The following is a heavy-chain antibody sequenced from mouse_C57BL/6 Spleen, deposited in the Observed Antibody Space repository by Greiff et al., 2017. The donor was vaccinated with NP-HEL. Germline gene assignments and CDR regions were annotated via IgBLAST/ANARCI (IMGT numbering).Heavy chain of an antibody. J-gene: IGHJ4*01. V-gene: IGHV1-42*01. Sequence: VQLQQSGPELVKPGASVKISCKASGYSSTGYYMNWVKQSPEKSLEWIGEINPSTGGTTYNQKFKAKATLTVDKSSSTAYMQLKSLSSEDSAVYYCARVYYYAMDYWGQGTSVTVSS. CDR1: GYSSTGYY. CDR3: ARVYYYAMDY. CDR2: INPSTGGT.